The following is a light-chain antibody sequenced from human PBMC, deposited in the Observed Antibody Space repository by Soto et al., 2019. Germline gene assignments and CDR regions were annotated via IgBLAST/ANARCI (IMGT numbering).Light chain of an antibody. CDR2: DVS. J-gene: IGLJ1*01. CDR3: SSYTSSSPYV. V-gene: IGLV2-14*01. CDR1: SSDVGGYNY. Sequence: QSALTQPASVSGSPGQSITISCTGTSSDVGGYNYVSWYQQYPGKAPKLMIYDVSNRPSGVSNRFSGSKSGNTASLTISGLQAEDGDDYYCSSYTSSSPYVFGTGTKLTVL.